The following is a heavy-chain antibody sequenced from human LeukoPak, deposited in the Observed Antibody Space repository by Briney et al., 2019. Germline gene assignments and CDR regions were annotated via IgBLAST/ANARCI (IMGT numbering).Heavy chain of an antibody. D-gene: IGHD2-2*01. Sequence: PGGSLRLSCAASGFTFSDHQMDWVRQAPGKGLEWVGRTRNKAKSYTTEYAASVKGRFTISRDESKNSVFLQMNSLNTEDTAVYYCAWSGTRWTQTFEYWGQGTLVTVSS. J-gene: IGHJ4*02. V-gene: IGHV3-72*01. CDR1: GFTFSDHQ. CDR3: AWSGTRWTQTFEY. CDR2: TRNKAKSYTT.